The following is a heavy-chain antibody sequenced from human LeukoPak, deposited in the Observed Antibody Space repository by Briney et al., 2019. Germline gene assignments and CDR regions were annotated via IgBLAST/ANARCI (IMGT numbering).Heavy chain of an antibody. Sequence: GGSLRLSCAASGFTFSSSWMHWVCQAPEKGLEWVADIKCDGSEKYYVDSVKGRFTISRDNAKNSLYLQMNSLRAEDTAVYYCARDRSGSSGWKRFDYWGQGTLVTVSS. CDR3: ARDRSGSSGWKRFDY. D-gene: IGHD6-19*01. J-gene: IGHJ4*02. V-gene: IGHV3-52*01. CDR2: IKCDGSEK. CDR1: GFTFSSSW.